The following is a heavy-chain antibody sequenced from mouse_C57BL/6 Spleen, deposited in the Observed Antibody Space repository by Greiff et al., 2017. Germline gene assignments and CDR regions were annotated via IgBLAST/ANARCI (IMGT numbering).Heavy chain of an antibody. CDR1: GYAFSSYW. CDR3: ARDPLEYAMDY. V-gene: IGHV1-80*01. J-gene: IGHJ4*01. CDR2: IYPGDGDT. Sequence: QVQLQQSGAELVKPGASVKISCKASGYAFSSYWMNWVKQRPGKGLEWIGQIYPGDGDTNYNGKFKGKATLTADKSSSTAYMQLSSLTSEDSAVYFCARDPLEYAMDYWGQGTSVTVSS.